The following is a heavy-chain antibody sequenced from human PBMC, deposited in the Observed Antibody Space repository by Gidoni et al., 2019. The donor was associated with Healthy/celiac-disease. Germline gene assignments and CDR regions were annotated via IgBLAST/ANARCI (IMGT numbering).Heavy chain of an antibody. D-gene: IGHD5-12*01. CDR1: GGTFSSYA. Sequence: VQSQVQLVQSGAEVKVSCKASGGTFSSYAISWVRQAPGQGLAWMGGIIPILGTANYAQKFQGRVTITADESTSTAYMELSSLRSEDTAVYYCARDREMATITGYFDYWGQGTLVTVSS. V-gene: IGHV1-69*01. CDR2: IIPILGTA. J-gene: IGHJ4*02. CDR3: ARDREMATITGYFDY.